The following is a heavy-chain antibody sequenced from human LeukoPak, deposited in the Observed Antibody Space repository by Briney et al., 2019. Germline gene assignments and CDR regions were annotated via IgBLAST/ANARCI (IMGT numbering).Heavy chain of an antibody. D-gene: IGHD5-18*01. J-gene: IGHJ4*02. CDR3: AREVRSWIQLWYLDY. CDR1: GGSISSSSYY. Sequence: SSETLSLTCTVSGGSISSSSYYWGWIRQPPGKGLEWIGSIYYSGSTYYNPSLKSRVTISVDTSKNQFSLKLSSVTAADTAVYYCAREVRSWIQLWYLDYWGQGTLVTVSS. V-gene: IGHV4-39*07. CDR2: IYYSGST.